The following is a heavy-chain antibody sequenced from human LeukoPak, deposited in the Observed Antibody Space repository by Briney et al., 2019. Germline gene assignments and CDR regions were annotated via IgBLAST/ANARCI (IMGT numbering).Heavy chain of an antibody. CDR3: ARVYCSSTSCYSWFDP. D-gene: IGHD2-2*01. CDR1: GGSISSGDYY. CDR2: IYYSGST. V-gene: IGHV4-30-4*01. Sequence: SETLSLTCTVSGGSISSGDYYWSWIRQPPGKGLEWIGYIYYSGSTYYNPSLKSRVTISVDTSKNQFSLKLSSVTAADTAVYYCARVYCSSTSCYSWFDPWGQGTLVTVSS. J-gene: IGHJ5*02.